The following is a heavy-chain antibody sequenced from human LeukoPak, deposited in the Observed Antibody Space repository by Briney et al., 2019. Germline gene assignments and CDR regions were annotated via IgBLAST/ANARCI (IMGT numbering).Heavy chain of an antibody. CDR1: GFTFSSYG. CDR3: AREGGSRDTAMVGYYYYGMDV. CDR2: IWYDGSNK. D-gene: IGHD5-18*01. Sequence: GGSLRLSCAASGFTFSSYGMHWVRQAPGKGLEWVAVIWYDGSNKYYADSVKGRFTISRDNSKNTLYLQMNSLRAEDTAVYYCAREGGSRDTAMVGYYYYGMDVWGQGTTVTVSS. V-gene: IGHV3-33*08. J-gene: IGHJ6*02.